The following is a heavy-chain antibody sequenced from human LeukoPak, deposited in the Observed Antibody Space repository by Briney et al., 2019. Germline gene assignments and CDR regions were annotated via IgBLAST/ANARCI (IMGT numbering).Heavy chain of an antibody. J-gene: IGHJ4*02. CDR2: IYHSGGT. CDR1: GFTVSSNY. V-gene: IGHV4-59*08. Sequence: GSLRLSCAASGFTVSSNYMSWVRQAPGKGLEWIGYIYHSGGTNYNPSLKSRVTISVDTSNTQFSLKLSSVTAADTACYYCGGHLSTGTSYYRFDYWGQGTLVTVSS. D-gene: IGHD1-26*01. CDR3: GGHLSTGTSYYRFDY.